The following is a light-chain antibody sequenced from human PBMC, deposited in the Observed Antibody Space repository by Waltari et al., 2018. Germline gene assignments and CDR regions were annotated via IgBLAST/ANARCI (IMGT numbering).Light chain of an antibody. V-gene: IGKV3-20*01. CDR1: QSVGRT. CDR3: QHYVRLPAT. J-gene: IGKJ1*01. Sequence: EIVLTRSPGTLSLSPGERATLSCRASQSVGRTLAWYQQKPGQAPRLLIYAASNRATGIPDRFSGSGSGTDFSLTISRLEPEDFAVYYCQHYVRLPATFGQGTKVAIK. CDR2: AAS.